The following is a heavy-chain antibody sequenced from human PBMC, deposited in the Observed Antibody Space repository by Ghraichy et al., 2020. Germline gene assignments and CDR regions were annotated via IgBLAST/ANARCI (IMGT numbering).Heavy chain of an antibody. J-gene: IGHJ4*02. CDR1: GGSISSYY. D-gene: IGHD3-22*01. V-gene: IGHV4-59*01. Sequence: SETLSLTCTVSGGSISSYYWSWIRQPPGKGLEWIGYIYYSGSTNYNPSLKSRVTISVDTSKNQFSLKLSSVTAADTAVYYCARNYYDSSGYYYVDYFDYWGQGTLVTVSS. CDR2: IYYSGST. CDR3: ARNYYDSSGYYYVDYFDY.